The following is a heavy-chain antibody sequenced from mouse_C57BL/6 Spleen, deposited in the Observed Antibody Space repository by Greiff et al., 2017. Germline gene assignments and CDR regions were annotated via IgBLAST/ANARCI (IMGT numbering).Heavy chain of an antibody. CDR1: GYAFSSSW. J-gene: IGHJ2*01. CDR3: ARGGNYLDY. V-gene: IGHV1-82*01. CDR2: IYPGDGDT. Sequence: VQLKESGPELVKPGASVKISCKASGYAFSSSWMNWVKQRPGKGLEWIGRIYPGDGDTNYNGKFKGKATLTADKSSSTAYMQLSSLTSEDSAVYFCARGGNYLDYWGQGTTLTVSS.